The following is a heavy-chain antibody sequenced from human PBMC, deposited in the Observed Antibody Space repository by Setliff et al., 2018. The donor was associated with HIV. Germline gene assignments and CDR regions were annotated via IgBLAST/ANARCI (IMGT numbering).Heavy chain of an antibody. D-gene: IGHD2-21*01. J-gene: IGHJ4*02. CDR3: ATDPRRLSY. CDR1: GFTFTNYY. CDR2: ISVSGTDI. Sequence: KSGGSLRLSCAASGFTFTNYYMSWIRQDPGKGLELLSYISVSGTDIKYADSVKGRFTISRDNAKNSLYLQMNSLRAEDTAVYYCATDPRRLSYWGQGTLVTVSS. V-gene: IGHV3-11*04.